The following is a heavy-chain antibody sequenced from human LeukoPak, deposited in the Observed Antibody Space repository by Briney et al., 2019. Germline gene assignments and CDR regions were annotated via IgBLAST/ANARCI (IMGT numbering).Heavy chain of an antibody. V-gene: IGHV4-34*01. CDR3: ARGRNWDFQFDY. Sequence: TSETLSLTCAVYGGSFSGYYWSWIRQPPGKGLEWIGEINHSGSTNCNPSLKSRVTISVDTSKNQFSLKLSSVTAADTAVYYCARGRNWDFQFDYWGRGTLVTVSS. J-gene: IGHJ4*02. D-gene: IGHD1-7*01. CDR2: INHSGST. CDR1: GGSFSGYY.